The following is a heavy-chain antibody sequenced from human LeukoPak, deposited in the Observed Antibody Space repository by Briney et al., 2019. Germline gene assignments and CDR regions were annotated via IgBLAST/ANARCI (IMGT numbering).Heavy chain of an antibody. CDR2: ISSSSSYI. CDR3: ARINSGWPYYFDY. CDR1: GFTFSSYS. V-gene: IGHV3-21*01. D-gene: IGHD6-19*01. J-gene: IGHJ4*02. Sequence: AGGSLRLSCAASGFTFSSYSMNWVRQAPGKGREGVSSISSSSSYIYYADSVKGRFTISRDNAKNSLYLQMNSLRAEDTAVYYCARINSGWPYYFDYWGQGTLVTVSS.